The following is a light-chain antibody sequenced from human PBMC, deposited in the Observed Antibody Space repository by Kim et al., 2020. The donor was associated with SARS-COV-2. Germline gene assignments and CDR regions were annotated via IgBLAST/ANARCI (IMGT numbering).Light chain of an antibody. CDR3: KVWESSNVV. Sequence: SYELTQPLSVSVTLGQTARITCGGNNIGRKNVHWYQQKPGQAPVLVIYRDSNRPSGIPERFSGSNSGNTATLTISRAQAGEEADDECKVWESSNVVFGGG. CDR2: RDS. V-gene: IGLV3-9*01. J-gene: IGLJ2*01. CDR1: NIGRKN.